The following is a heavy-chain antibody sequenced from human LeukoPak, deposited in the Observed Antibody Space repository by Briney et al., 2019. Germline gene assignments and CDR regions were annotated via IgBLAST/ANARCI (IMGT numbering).Heavy chain of an antibody. Sequence: GASVKVSCKASGYTFTGYYMHWVRQAPGQGLEWMGWINPNSGGTNYAQKFQGRVTMTRDTSISTAYMELSRLRSDDTAVYYCARALNGVWPNRVFDYWGQGTLVTVSS. CDR1: GYTFTGYY. J-gene: IGHJ4*02. CDR3: ARALNGVWPNRVFDY. D-gene: IGHD2-8*01. CDR2: INPNSGGT. V-gene: IGHV1-2*02.